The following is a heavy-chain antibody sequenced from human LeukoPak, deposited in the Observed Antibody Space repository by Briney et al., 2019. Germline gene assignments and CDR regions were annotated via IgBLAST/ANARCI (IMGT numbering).Heavy chain of an antibody. J-gene: IGHJ4*02. CDR2: IQYSGRT. CDR1: GGSISSNW. D-gene: IGHD4-11*01. CDR3: ARDESDFSKVAY. V-gene: IGHV4-4*02. Sequence: PSGTLSLTCAVSGGSISSNWWTWVRQPPGKGLEWIGEIQYSGRTHFNPSLKSRVTISLNKSKKQVSLNLYSVTAADTAVYYCARDESDFSKVAYWGQGTLVIVSS.